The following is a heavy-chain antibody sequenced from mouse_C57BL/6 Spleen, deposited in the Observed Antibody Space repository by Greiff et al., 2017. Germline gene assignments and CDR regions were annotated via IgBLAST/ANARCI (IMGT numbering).Heavy chain of an antibody. D-gene: IGHD2-4*01. Sequence: EVKVVESGPELVKPGASVKISCKASGYSFTDYNMNWVKQSNGKSLEWIGVINPNYGTTSYNQKFKGKATLTVDQSSSTAYMQLNSLTSEDSAVYYCANYDYDGYYFDYWGPGTTLTVSS. J-gene: IGHJ2*01. CDR3: ANYDYDGYYFDY. CDR2: INPNYGTT. V-gene: IGHV1-39*01. CDR1: GYSFTDYN.